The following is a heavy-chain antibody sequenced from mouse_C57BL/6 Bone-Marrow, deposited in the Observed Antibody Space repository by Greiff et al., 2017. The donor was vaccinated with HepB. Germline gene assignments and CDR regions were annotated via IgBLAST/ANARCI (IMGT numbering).Heavy chain of an antibody. D-gene: IGHD2-4*01. J-gene: IGHJ3*01. V-gene: IGHV10-1*01. CDR2: IRSKSNNYAT. Sequence: EVHLVESGGGLVQPKGSLKLSCAASGFSFNTYAMNWVRQAPGKGLEWVARIRSKSNNYATYYADSVKDRFTISRDDSESMLYLQMNNLKTEDTAMYYCVRHEDYDWFAYWGQGTLVTVSA. CDR1: GFSFNTYA. CDR3: VRHEDYDWFAY.